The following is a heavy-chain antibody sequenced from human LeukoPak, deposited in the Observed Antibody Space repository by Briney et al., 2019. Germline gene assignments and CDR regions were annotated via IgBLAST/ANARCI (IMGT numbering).Heavy chain of an antibody. CDR2: ISGSGGST. Sequence: GGSLRLSCAASGFTFSSSAMSWVRQAPGKGLEWVSAISGSGGSTYYADSVKGRFTISRDNPKNTLYLQMNSLRAEDTAVYYCAKYDFWSGYLTTNDLFDYWGQGTLVTVSS. D-gene: IGHD3-3*01. J-gene: IGHJ4*02. V-gene: IGHV3-23*01. CDR3: AKYDFWSGYLTTNDLFDY. CDR1: GFTFSSSA.